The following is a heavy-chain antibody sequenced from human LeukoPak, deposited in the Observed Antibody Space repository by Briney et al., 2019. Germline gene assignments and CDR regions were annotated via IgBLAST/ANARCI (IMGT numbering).Heavy chain of an antibody. CDR1: GFTFSSYA. J-gene: IGHJ4*02. CDR2: ISYDGSNK. Sequence: PGRSLRLSCVASGFTFSSYAMHWVRQAPGKGLEWVALISYDGSNKYYADSVKGRFTISSDNSKNTLYLQMNSLRAEDTAVYYCARGGVYSSGSYYLYYFDYWGQGTLVTVSS. CDR3: ARGGVYSSGSYYLYYFDY. D-gene: IGHD6-19*01. V-gene: IGHV3-30-3*01.